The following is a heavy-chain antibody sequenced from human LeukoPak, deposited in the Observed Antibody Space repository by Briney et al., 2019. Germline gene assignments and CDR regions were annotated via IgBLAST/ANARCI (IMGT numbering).Heavy chain of an antibody. Sequence: GGSLRLSCAASGFTFSSYTMNWVRQAPGKGLEWVSSISTSSSYIYYADSVKGRFTISRHNAKNSLYLQMNSLRAEDTAVYYCAGSSGWYVPFDYWGQGTLVTVSS. V-gene: IGHV3-21*01. CDR1: GFTFSSYT. CDR2: ISTSSSYI. CDR3: AGSSGWYVPFDY. D-gene: IGHD6-19*01. J-gene: IGHJ4*02.